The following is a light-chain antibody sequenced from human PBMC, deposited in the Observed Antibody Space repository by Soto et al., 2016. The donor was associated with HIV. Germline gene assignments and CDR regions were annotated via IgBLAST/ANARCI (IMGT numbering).Light chain of an antibody. V-gene: IGKV1-5*03. CDR1: QSINSW. CDR3: QQYNNWWT. J-gene: IGKJ1*01. Sequence: DIQMTQSPSTLSASVGDRVTITCRASQSINSWLAWYQQKAGKAPKLLIYKASSLESGVPSRFIGSGSGTEFTLTISGLQPDDFATYFCQQYNNWWTFGQGTEVEIK. CDR2: KAS.